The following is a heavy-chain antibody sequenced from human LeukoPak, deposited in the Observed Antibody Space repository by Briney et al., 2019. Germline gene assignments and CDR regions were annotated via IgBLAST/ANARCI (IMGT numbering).Heavy chain of an antibody. Sequence: SETLSLTCTVSSGSISDYYWSWIRQPPGKGLEWIGYIYYSGSTNYNPSLKSRVTISVDRYKNQFSLQLSSVTAADTAVYYCARAGHLVVVAMVAFDIWGQGTMVTVSS. CDR2: IYYSGST. V-gene: IGHV4-59*12. CDR1: SGSISDYY. CDR3: ARAGHLVVVAMVAFDI. D-gene: IGHD2-15*01. J-gene: IGHJ3*02.